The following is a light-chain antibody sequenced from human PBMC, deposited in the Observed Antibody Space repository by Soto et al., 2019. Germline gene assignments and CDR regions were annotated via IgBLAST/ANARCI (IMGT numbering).Light chain of an antibody. V-gene: IGKV3-11*01. CDR2: DAS. Sequence: EIVLTQSPATLSLSPGERATLSCRASQSVSSYLAWYQQKPGQAPRLLIYDASNRATGIPARFSGSGSGTEFTLTISSLEPEDFAVYYCQQRSTPVFGQGTKLEIK. CDR1: QSVSSY. CDR3: QQRSTPV. J-gene: IGKJ2*01.